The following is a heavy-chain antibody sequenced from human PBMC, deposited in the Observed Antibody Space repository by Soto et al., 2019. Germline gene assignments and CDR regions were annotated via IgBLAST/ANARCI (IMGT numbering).Heavy chain of an antibody. D-gene: IGHD5-12*01. CDR3: AKDFIGGYALNY. CDR1: GFTFSSYA. V-gene: IGHV3-23*01. J-gene: IGHJ4*02. CDR2: IRGSGGST. Sequence: GGSLRLSCAASGFTFSSYAMSWVRQAPGKGLEWVSAIRGSGGSTYYADSVKGRFTISRDNSKNTLYLQMNSLRAEDTAVYYCAKDFIGGYALNYWGQGTLVTVSS.